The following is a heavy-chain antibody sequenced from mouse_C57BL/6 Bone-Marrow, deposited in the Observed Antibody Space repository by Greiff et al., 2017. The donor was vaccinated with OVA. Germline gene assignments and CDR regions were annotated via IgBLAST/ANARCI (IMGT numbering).Heavy chain of an antibody. CDR2: IYPGDGDT. CDR1: GYAFRSSW. D-gene: IGHD2-1*01. V-gene: IGHV1-82*01. Sequence: VQLQQSGPELVKPGASVKISCKASGYAFRSSWMNWVKQRPGKGLEWIGRIYPGDGDTNYNGKFKGKATLTADKSSSTAYMQLSSLTSEDSAVYFCAYYYYFDYWGQGTTLTVSS. CDR3: AYYYYFDY. J-gene: IGHJ2*01.